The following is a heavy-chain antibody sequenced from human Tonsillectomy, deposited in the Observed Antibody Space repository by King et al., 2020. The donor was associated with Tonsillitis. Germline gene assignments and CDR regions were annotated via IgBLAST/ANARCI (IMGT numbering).Heavy chain of an antibody. CDR3: ARGGSHGQNWFDP. V-gene: IGHV1-69*04. J-gene: IGHJ5*02. CDR1: GGTFSSYA. Sequence: QLVQSGAEVKKPGSSVKVSCKASGGTFSSYAISWVRQAPGQGHEWMGRIIPILGIANYAQKFQGRVTITADKPTSTAYLELSSLRSEDTAVYYCARGGSHGQNWFDPWGQGTLVTVSS. D-gene: IGHD1-26*01. CDR2: IIPILGIA.